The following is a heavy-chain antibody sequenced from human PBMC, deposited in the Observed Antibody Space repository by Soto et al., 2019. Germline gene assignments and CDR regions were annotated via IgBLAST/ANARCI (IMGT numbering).Heavy chain of an antibody. CDR2: IKQDGSEK. J-gene: IGHJ5*02. CDR3: ARDRPQWEQWLVLSWFDP. D-gene: IGHD6-19*01. V-gene: IGHV3-7*01. CDR1: GFTFSSYW. Sequence: GGSLRLSCAASGFTFSSYWMSWVRQAPGKGLEWVANIKQDGSEKYYVDSVKGRFTISRDNAKNSLYLQMNSLRAEDTAVYYCARDRPQWEQWLVLSWFDPWGQGTLVTVSS.